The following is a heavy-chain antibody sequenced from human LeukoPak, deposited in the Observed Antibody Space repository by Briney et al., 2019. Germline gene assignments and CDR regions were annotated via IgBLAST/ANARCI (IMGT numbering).Heavy chain of an antibody. Sequence: EASVKVSCKASGYTFTGYYMDWVRQAPGQGLEWMGWISAYNGNTNYAQKLQGRVTMTTDTSTSTAYMELRSLRSDDTAVYYCARDSLGSMEYWGQGTLVTVSS. J-gene: IGHJ4*02. V-gene: IGHV1-18*04. CDR1: GYTFTGYY. CDR3: ARDSLGSMEY. D-gene: IGHD3-16*01. CDR2: ISAYNGNT.